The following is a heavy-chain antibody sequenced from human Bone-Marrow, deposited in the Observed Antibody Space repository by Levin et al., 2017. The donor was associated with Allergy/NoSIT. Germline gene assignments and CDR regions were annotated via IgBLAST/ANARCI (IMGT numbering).Heavy chain of an antibody. CDR2: ISSDGRNI. D-gene: IGHD3-3*02. CDR3: ANGLSGPIASSPPEFDY. Sequence: PGGSLRLSCGASGFSFSTYDMHWVRQAPGKGLEWVAGISSDGRNIYYRDSVKGRFTISRDNSRNTLYLQMNSLRGEDTAVYYCANGLSGPIASSPPEFDYWGQGSLVTVSS. CDR1: GFSFSTYD. V-gene: IGHV3-30*18. J-gene: IGHJ4*02.